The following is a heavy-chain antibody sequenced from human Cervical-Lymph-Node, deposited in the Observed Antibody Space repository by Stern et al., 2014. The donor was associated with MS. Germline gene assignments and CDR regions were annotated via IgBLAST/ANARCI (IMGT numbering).Heavy chain of an antibody. CDR1: GGSISGYY. V-gene: IGHV4-59*01. CDR2: VYYSGKT. J-gene: IGHJ4*02. Sequence: QVQLQESGPGLVKPSETLSLTCAVSGGSISGYYWNWIRQSPGKGLEGIGSVYYSGKTNYNPSLNGRVTISLDTSKSQFSLRLSSVTAGDTAVYYCARDSTAWSPSFDYWGQGTLVTVSS. CDR3: ARDSTAWSPSFDY. D-gene: IGHD1-1*01.